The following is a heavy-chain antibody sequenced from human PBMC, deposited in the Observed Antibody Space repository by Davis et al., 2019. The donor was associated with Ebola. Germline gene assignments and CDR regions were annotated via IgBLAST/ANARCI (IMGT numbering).Heavy chain of an antibody. D-gene: IGHD5-24*01. CDR2: ISYDGSNK. CDR1: GFSFSDYG. Sequence: GESLKISCAASGFSFSDYGMHWVRQAPGKGLEWVAVISYDGSNKYYADSVKGRFTISRDNSKNTLYLQMNSLRAEDTAVYYCARVERRDGYNFRYYFDYWGQGTLVTVSS. CDR3: ARVERRDGYNFRYYFDY. V-gene: IGHV3-30*03. J-gene: IGHJ4*02.